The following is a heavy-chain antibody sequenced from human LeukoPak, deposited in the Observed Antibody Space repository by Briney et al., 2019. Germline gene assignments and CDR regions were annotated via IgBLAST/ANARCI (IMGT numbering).Heavy chain of an antibody. CDR3: AREVTGSSYGYDY. CDR1: GFTLSSYS. V-gene: IGHV3-21*01. Sequence: GGSLRLSCAASGFTLSSYSMNWVRQAPGKGLEWVSSISSSSSYIYYADSVKGRFTISRDNAKNSLYLQMNSLRAEDTAVYYCAREVTGSSYGYDYWGQGTLVTVSS. CDR2: ISSSSSYI. J-gene: IGHJ4*02. D-gene: IGHD5-18*01.